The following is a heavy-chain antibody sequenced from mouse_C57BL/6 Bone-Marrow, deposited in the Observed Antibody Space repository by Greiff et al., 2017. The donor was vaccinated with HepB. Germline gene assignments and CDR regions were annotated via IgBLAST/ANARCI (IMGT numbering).Heavy chain of an antibody. CDR1: GFTFSDYY. CDR3: ARHKRGHPYWYFDV. CDR2: ISNGGGST. V-gene: IGHV5-12*01. Sequence: DVMLVESGGGLVQPGGSLKLSCAASGFTFSDYYMYWVRQTPEKRLAWVAYISNGGGSTYYPDTVKGRFTISRDNAKNTLYLQMSRLKSEDTAMYYCARHKRGHPYWYFDVWGTGTTVTVSS. J-gene: IGHJ1*03.